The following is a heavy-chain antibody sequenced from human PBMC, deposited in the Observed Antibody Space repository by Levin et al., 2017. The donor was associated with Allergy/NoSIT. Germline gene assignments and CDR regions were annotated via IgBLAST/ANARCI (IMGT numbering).Heavy chain of an antibody. D-gene: IGHD6-19*01. CDR1: GFTFSNYA. V-gene: IGHV3-23*01. CDR2: ISGSGAST. J-gene: IGHJ4*02. Sequence: GGSLRLSCEVSGFTFSNYAMSWVRQAPGKGLEWVSAISGSGASTYYADSVKGRFTISRDNSKNTLSLQMNSLRAEDTAIYYCAKDRSSGWYVAFLWGQGTLVTVSS. CDR3: AKDRSSGWYVAFL.